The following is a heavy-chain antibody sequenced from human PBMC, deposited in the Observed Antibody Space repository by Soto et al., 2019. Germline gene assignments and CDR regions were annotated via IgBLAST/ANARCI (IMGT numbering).Heavy chain of an antibody. D-gene: IGHD2-21*02. CDR3: TRDGDGRMTTNPYYYYGMDV. V-gene: IGHV4-59*01. J-gene: IGHJ6*02. Sequence: LSLTCTVSGGSISGYYWSWIRQPPGKGLEWIGNVYYSGGAKYNPSVKRRVSISVDTSKNQFSLNLSSVTAADTAVYYCTRDGDGRMTTNPYYYYGMDVWGPGITVTVSS. CDR2: VYYSGGA. CDR1: GGSISGYY.